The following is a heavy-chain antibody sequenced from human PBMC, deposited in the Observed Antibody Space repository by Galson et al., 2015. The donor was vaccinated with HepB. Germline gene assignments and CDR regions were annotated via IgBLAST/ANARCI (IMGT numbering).Heavy chain of an antibody. CDR1: GDSVSSNSAA. CDR2: TYYRSKWYN. D-gene: IGHD6-19*01. CDR3: ASSGPSGPHVFDY. Sequence: CAISGDSVSSNSAAWNWIRRSPSRGLEWLGRTYYRSKWYNDYAVSVKSRITINPDTSKNQFSLQLNSVTPEDTAVYYCASSGPSGPHVFDYWGQGTLVTVSS. V-gene: IGHV6-1*01. J-gene: IGHJ4*02.